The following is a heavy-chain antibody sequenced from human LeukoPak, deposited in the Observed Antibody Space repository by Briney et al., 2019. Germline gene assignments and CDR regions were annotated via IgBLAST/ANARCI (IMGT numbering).Heavy chain of an antibody. Sequence: PSETPSLTCTVSGGSLSSYYWSWIRQPPGKGLEWIGYIYYSGSTNYNPSLKSRVTISVDTSKNQFSLKLSSVTAADTAVYYCARGAVVLRFLEWLPTLGYYYMDVWGKGTTVTVSS. J-gene: IGHJ6*03. D-gene: IGHD3-3*01. CDR2: IYYSGST. CDR1: GGSLSSYY. V-gene: IGHV4-59*12. CDR3: ARGAVVLRFLEWLPTLGYYYMDV.